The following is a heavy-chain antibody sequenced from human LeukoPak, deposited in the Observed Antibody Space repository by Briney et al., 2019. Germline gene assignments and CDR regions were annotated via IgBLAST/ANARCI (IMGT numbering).Heavy chain of an antibody. CDR1: GFTFSSYA. V-gene: IGHV3-23*01. CDR3: ANLLSRDGYNFGY. CDR2: ISGSGGST. Sequence: PGGSLRLSCAASGFTFSSYAMSWVRQAPGKGLEWVSAISGSGGSTYYADSVKGRFTIPRDNSKNTLYLQMNSLRAEDTAVYYCANLLSRDGYNFGYWGQGTLVTVSS. J-gene: IGHJ4*02. D-gene: IGHD5-24*01.